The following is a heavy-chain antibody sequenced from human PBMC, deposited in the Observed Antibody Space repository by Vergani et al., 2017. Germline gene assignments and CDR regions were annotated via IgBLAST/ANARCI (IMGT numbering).Heavy chain of an antibody. V-gene: IGHV4-59*01. CDR3: ARERGDSSSWGNFDY. CDR1: GGSISSYY. Sequence: QVQLQESGPGLVKPSETLSLTCTVSGGSISSYYWSWIRQPPGKGLEWIGCIYYSGSTNYNPSLKSRVTISVDTSKNKFSLKLSSVTAAGTAVYYCARERGDSSSWGNFDYWGQGTLVTVSS. D-gene: IGHD6-13*01. CDR2: IYYSGST. J-gene: IGHJ4*02.